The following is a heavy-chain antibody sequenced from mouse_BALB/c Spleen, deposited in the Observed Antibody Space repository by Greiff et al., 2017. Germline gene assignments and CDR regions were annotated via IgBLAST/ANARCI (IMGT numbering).Heavy chain of an antibody. CDR3: ARYDERFAY. V-gene: IGHV1-54*01. Sequence: QVQLKQSGAELVRPGTSVKVSCKASGYAFTNYLIEWVKQRPGQGLEWIGVINPGSGGTNYNEKFKGKATLTADKSSSTAYMQLSSLTSDDPAVYFCARYDERFAYWGQGTLVTVSA. CDR2: INPGSGGT. CDR1: GYAFTNYL. J-gene: IGHJ3*01. D-gene: IGHD2-14*01.